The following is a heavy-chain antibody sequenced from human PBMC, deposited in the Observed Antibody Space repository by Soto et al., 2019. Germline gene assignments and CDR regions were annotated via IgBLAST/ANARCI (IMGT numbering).Heavy chain of an antibody. CDR2: IYYSGST. V-gene: IGHV4-59*01. Sequence: SETLSLTCTVSGGSISSYYWSWIRQPPGKGLEWIGYIYYSGSTNYNPSLKSRVTISVDTSKNQFSLKLSSVTAADTAVYYCARFEYGSGSYSNAFDPWGQGTLVTVAS. J-gene: IGHJ5*02. CDR1: GGSISSYY. CDR3: ARFEYGSGSYSNAFDP. D-gene: IGHD3-10*01.